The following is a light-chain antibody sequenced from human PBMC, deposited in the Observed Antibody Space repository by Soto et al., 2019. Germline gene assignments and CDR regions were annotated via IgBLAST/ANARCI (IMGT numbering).Light chain of an antibody. CDR3: QHYQNLPPLT. J-gene: IGKJ3*01. CDR1: QDIKTS. CDR2: GAS. Sequence: DIQMTQSPSSLSASVGARVSITCQASQDIKTSLGWFQQKPGRAPKLLIYGASYLETGVPSRFRGSGSGTDFTLTISSLQPEDTATYYCQHYQNLPPLTFGPGTRVDVK. V-gene: IGKV1-33*01.